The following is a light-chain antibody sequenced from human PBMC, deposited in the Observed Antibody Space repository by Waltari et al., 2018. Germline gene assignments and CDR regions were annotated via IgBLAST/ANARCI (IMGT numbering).Light chain of an antibody. CDR3: LSRDITSTRF. J-gene: IGLJ2*01. V-gene: IGLV3-19*01. CDR1: SLRRYS. CDR2: GQD. Sequence: SSELTQDPAVSVALGQTVSITCQGDSLRRYSASWYQQRPGQAPILVLYGQDNRPSGSPDRFSGSTSGDTATLTITGTQAEDEADYYCLSRDITSTRFFGGGTRLTV.